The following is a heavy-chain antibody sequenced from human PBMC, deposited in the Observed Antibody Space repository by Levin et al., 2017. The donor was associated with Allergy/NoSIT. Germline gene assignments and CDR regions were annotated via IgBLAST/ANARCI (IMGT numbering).Heavy chain of an antibody. J-gene: IGHJ6*03. CDR3: ARSPSYYDYMDV. V-gene: IGHV4-34*01. CDR1: GASFSGYY. D-gene: IGHD3-10*01. Sequence: SETLSLTCAVYGASFSGYYWSWIRQPPGKGLEWIGEINHSGSTNYNPSLKSRVTISMDTSKNQFSLKLSSVTAADTAVYYCARSPSYYDYMDVWGKGTTVTVSS. CDR2: INHSGST.